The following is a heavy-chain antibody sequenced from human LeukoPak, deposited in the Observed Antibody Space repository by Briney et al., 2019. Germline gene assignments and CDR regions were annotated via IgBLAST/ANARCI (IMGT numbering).Heavy chain of an antibody. CDR3: ARGIVGATRGVYYFDY. CDR2: IYYSGST. V-gene: IGHV4-59*01. J-gene: IGHJ4*02. Sequence: SETLSLTCTVSGGSISSYYWSWIRQPPGKGLEWIGYIYYSGSTNYNPSLKSRVTISVDTSKNQFSLKLSSVTAADTAVYYCARGIVGATRGVYYFDYWGQGTLVTVSS. D-gene: IGHD1-26*01. CDR1: GGSISSYY.